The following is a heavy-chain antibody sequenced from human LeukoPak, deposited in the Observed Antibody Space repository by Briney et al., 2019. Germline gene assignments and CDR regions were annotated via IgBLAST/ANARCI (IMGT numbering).Heavy chain of an antibody. CDR3: ARVSGSYSYNYYYYSMDV. V-gene: IGHV4-34*01. J-gene: IGHJ6*04. CDR2: INHSGIT. Sequence: SETLSLTCAVYGGSFSGYYWSWIRQPPGKGLEWIGEINHSGITNYNPSLKTRVTISGDTSKNQFSPKLSSVSAADTAVYYCARVSGSYSYNYYYYSMDVWGKGTTVTVSS. D-gene: IGHD3-10*01. CDR1: GGSFSGYY.